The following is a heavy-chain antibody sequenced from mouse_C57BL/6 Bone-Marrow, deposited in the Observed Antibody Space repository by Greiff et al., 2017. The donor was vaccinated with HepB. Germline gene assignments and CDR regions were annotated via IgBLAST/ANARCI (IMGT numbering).Heavy chain of an antibody. CDR3: ARDHYGSSYGGVYAMDY. CDR2: IDPSDSYT. Sequence: QVQLKQPGAELVMPGASVKLSCKASGYTFTSYWMHWVKQRPGQGLEWIGEIDPSDSYTNYNQKFKGKSTLTVDKSSSTAYMQLSSLTSEDSAVYDCARDHYGSSYGGVYAMDYWGQGTSVTVSS. V-gene: IGHV1-69*01. J-gene: IGHJ4*01. D-gene: IGHD1-1*01. CDR1: GYTFTSYW.